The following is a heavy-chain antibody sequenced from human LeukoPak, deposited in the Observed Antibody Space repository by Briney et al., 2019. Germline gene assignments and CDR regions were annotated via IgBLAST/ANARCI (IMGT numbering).Heavy chain of an antibody. CDR2: FDPEDGET. CDR3: ATRSYCSSTSCYPSFDY. J-gene: IGHJ4*02. D-gene: IGHD2-2*01. V-gene: IGHV1-24*01. CDR1: GYTLTELS. Sequence: ASVKVSCKVSGYTLTELSMHWVRQAPGKGLEWMGGFDPEDGETIYAQKFQGRVTMTEDTSTDTAYMELSSLRSEDTAVYYCATRSYCSSTSCYPSFDYWGQGTLVTVSS.